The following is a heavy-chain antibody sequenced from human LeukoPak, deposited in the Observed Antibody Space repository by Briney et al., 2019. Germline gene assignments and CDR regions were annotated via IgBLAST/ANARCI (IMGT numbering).Heavy chain of an antibody. CDR3: ARDYQGGYGDKTVDY. V-gene: IGHV4-4*07. Sequence: SETLSLTCTFSGGSISSYYWSWIRQPAGKGLEWVGRIHTSGGTNYNPSLKSRVTMSVDTSKNQFSLKLRSVTAADTAVYYCARDYQGGYGDKTVDYWGQGTLVTVSS. J-gene: IGHJ4*02. CDR1: GGSISSYY. D-gene: IGHD5-18*01. CDR2: IHTSGGT.